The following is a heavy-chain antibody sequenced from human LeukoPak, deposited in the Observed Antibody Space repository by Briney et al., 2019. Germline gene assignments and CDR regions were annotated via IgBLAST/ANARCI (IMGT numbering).Heavy chain of an antibody. D-gene: IGHD4-11*01. CDR1: GYTFIDFY. J-gene: IGHJ4*02. V-gene: IGHV1-2*02. CDR2: INPKNGGS. Sequence: GASVTVSCKAFGYTFIDFYIPWVRQAPGQGLEWMGWINPKNGGSNYAQNFQGRVTVTTDTSISTAYMEVNSLISDDTAVYYCARATVTTSLEFWGQGTLVTVSS. CDR3: ARATVTTSLEF.